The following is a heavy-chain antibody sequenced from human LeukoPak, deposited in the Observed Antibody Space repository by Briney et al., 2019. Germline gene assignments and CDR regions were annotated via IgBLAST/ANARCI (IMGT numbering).Heavy chain of an antibody. CDR3: ARAPEFSFGSIDN. V-gene: IGHV4-34*01. CDR2: INHSGGT. J-gene: IGHJ4*02. Sequence: PSETLSLTCAVYGGSFSGYYWSWIRQPPGKGLEWIGEINHSGGTNYNPSLKSRVTISVDTSKNQFSLKLSSVTAADTAVYYCARAPEFSFGSIDNWGQGTLVTVSS. D-gene: IGHD3-3*01. CDR1: GGSFSGYY.